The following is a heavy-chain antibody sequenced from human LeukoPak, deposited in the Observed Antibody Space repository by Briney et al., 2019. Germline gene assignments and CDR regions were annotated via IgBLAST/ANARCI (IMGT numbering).Heavy chain of an antibody. J-gene: IGHJ4*02. V-gene: IGHV3-66*04. CDR2: IYRGGST. CDR3: ARLSANSSSYFFDY. D-gene: IGHD3-22*01. Sequence: GGCLRLSCAASGFTVGSNYMSWVRQAPGKGLEWVSIIYRGGSTNYADSVKGRFTISRDTSKNTLYLQMNSLRAEDTAVYYCARLSANSSSYFFDYWGQGTLVTVSS. CDR1: GFTVGSNY.